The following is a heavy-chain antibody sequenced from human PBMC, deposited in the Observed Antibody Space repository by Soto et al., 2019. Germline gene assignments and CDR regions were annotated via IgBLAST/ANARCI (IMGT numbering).Heavy chain of an antibody. J-gene: IGHJ3*02. CDR2: IYWNDDK. CDR3: ASMTTVATAAFDI. V-gene: IGHV2-5*01. Sequence: QITLKESGPPPVKPTQTLTLTCTASGLSFGTSGVGVGWIRQPPGEALEWLALIYWNDDKRYSPSLKSSLAITKDTSKNQVVLTMTNVDPVDTATYYCASMTTVATAAFDIWGQGTMVTVCS. D-gene: IGHD4-17*01. CDR1: GLSFGTSGVG.